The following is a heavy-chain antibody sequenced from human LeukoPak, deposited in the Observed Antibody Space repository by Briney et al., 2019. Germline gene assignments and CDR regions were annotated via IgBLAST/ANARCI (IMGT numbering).Heavy chain of an antibody. CDR1: GLTFINFG. CDR3: ARGITSGPRRYDVRNFDY. Sequence: GGSLRLSCAASGLTFINFGMTWVRQAPGKGLEWVSAISGSAVITFYADSVKGRFTISRDNAKNSLYLQMNSLRAEDTAVYYCARGITSGPRRYDVRNFDYWXXGTPVTVSS. J-gene: IGHJ4*02. D-gene: IGHD3-3*01. CDR2: ISGSAVIT. V-gene: IGHV3-21*01.